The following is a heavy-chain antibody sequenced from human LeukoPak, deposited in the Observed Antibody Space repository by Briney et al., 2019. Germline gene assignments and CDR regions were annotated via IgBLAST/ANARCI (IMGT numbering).Heavy chain of an antibody. J-gene: IGHJ4*02. D-gene: IGHD1-26*01. Sequence: GGSLRLSCAASGFTFSSYAMSWVRQAPGKGLEWVSVISGSGGSTYYADSVKGRCIISRDNSKNMLYLQMNSLRAEDTAVYYCANDREWELQTGTDYLGQGTLVTVSS. CDR1: GFTFSSYA. CDR2: ISGSGGST. V-gene: IGHV3-23*01. CDR3: ANDREWELQTGTDY.